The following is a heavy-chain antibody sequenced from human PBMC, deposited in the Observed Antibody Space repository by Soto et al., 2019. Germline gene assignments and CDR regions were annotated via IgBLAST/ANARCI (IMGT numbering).Heavy chain of an antibody. J-gene: IGHJ4*02. CDR1: GFTFSSYW. D-gene: IGHD3-3*01. CDR2: INSDGSST. CDR3: ARGPTQTFYDFWSGSLFDD. Sequence: GGSLRLSCAASGFTFSSYWMHWVRQAPGKGLVWVSRINSDGSSTSYADSVKGRFTISRDNAKNTLYLQMNSLRAEDTAVYYCARGPTQTFYDFWSGSLFDDWGQRTLVTVSS. V-gene: IGHV3-74*01.